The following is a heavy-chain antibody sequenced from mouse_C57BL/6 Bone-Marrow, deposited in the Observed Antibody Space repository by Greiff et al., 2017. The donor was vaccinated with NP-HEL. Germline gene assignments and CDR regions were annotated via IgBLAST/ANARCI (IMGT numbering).Heavy chain of an antibody. Sequence: EVKVVESGGGLVKPGGSLKLSCAASGFTFSSYAMSWVRQTPEKRLEWVATISDGGSYTYYPDNVKGRFTISRDNAKNNLYLQMSHLKSEDTAMYYCARDRAYYSNQYYFDYWGQGTTLTVSS. CDR2: ISDGGSYT. V-gene: IGHV5-4*01. CDR1: GFTFSSYA. J-gene: IGHJ2*01. CDR3: ARDRAYYSNQYYFDY. D-gene: IGHD2-5*01.